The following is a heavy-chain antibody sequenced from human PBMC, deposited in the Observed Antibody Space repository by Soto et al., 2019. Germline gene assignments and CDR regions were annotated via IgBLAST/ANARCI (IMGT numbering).Heavy chain of an antibody. D-gene: IGHD6-19*01. CDR1: GDRVSSGSAT. J-gene: IGHJ2*01. V-gene: IGHV6-1*01. Sequence: PSQTLSLTCAISGDRVSSGSATWSWIRQSPSRGLEWLGRTYYRSKWYNDYAISVKSRIAINSDTSKNQLSLQLDSVTPDDTAVYFCARDGSGFHWYFDVWGRGILVTVSS. CDR3: ARDGSGFHWYFDV. CDR2: TYYRSKWYN.